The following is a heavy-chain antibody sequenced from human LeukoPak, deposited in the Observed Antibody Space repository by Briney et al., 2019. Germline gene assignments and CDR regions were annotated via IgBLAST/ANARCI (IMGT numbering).Heavy chain of an antibody. V-gene: IGHV3-23*01. D-gene: IGHD1-26*01. Sequence: GGSLRLSCAASGFTFSSYAMGWVRQAPGKGLEWVSAITGSGGSTYYADSVEGRFTISRDNSKNTLFLLMNSLRAEDTAVYYCAKGMESSGTYYTGFDCWGQGTPVTVSS. CDR3: AKGMESSGTYYTGFDC. CDR2: ITGSGGST. J-gene: IGHJ4*02. CDR1: GFTFSSYA.